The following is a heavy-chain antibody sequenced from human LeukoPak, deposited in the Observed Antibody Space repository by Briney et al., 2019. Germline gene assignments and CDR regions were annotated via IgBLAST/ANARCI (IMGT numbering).Heavy chain of an antibody. Sequence: GGALRLSCPAFGFTFSSYAMSWVRQAPWKGLEWVSAISGSGGSTYYADSVKGRFTISRDNSKNTLYLQMNSLRAEDTAVYYCAKVRGSGSYYRRGYFHYWGQGTLVTVSS. V-gene: IGHV3-23*01. D-gene: IGHD3-10*01. CDR1: GFTFSSYA. J-gene: IGHJ4*02. CDR2: ISGSGGST. CDR3: AKVRGSGSYYRRGYFHY.